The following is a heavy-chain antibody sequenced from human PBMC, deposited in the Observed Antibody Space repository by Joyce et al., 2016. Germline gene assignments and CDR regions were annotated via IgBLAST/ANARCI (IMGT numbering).Heavy chain of an antibody. CDR3: ARGHYYNSRADGGADY. D-gene: IGHD3-10*01. CDR1: GFAFSRSA. V-gene: IGHV3-30*04. J-gene: IGHJ4*02. CDR2: ISYDGKNT. Sequence: QVQLVESGGGVVQPGRSLRLSCAASGFAFSRSAIHWVRQAPGKWLEWVSVISYDGKNTYYAASVKGRFTISGDNSKNTVSLQMNILRPEDTAVYYCARGHYYNSRADGGADYWGQGTLVTVSS.